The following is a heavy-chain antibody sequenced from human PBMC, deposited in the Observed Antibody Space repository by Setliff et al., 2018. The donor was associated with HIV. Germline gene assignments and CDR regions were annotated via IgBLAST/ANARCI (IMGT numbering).Heavy chain of an antibody. D-gene: IGHD5-12*01. V-gene: IGHV1-69*06. CDR1: GGTFSSYA. J-gene: IGHJ4*02. CDR3: ATRIRDGHRGYGYFDF. CDR2: IIPIFGTA. Sequence: SVKVSCKASGGTFSSYAISWVRQAPGQGLEWMGGIIPIFGTANYAQKFQGRVTTTEDTSTDTAYMELSSLRPEDTAVYYCATRIRDGHRGYGYFDFWGQGTLVTVSS.